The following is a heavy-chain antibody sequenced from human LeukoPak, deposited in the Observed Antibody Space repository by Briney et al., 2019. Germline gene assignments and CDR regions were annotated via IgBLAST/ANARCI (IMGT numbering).Heavy chain of an antibody. CDR2: ILYDGSIK. Sequence: GGSLRLSCAVSGFTLSRYAMHWVRQAPGKGPGWVAVILYDGSIKYYADSVKGRFTISRDNSKNTVYFRMTSLRGEDTAVYYCARIGDQDDWEGPFDYWGQGTLVAVSS. D-gene: IGHD3-9*01. CDR3: ARIGDQDDWEGPFDY. J-gene: IGHJ4*02. CDR1: GFTLSRYA. V-gene: IGHV3-30*04.